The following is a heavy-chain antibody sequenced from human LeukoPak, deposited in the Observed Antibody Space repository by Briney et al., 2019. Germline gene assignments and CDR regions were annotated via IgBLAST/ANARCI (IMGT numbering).Heavy chain of an antibody. CDR3: LNTYHKGSGSYWGYIDN. J-gene: IGHJ4*02. D-gene: IGHD3-10*01. Sequence: SETLSLTCTVSGDSISSSSYYWGWIRQPPGKGLEWIGSIYWSGSTYYNPSLKSRVTISVDTSKNQFSLKLSSVIAADTAVYYCLNTYHKGSGSYWGYIDNWGQGTLVTVSS. V-gene: IGHV4-39*01. CDR1: GDSISSSSYY. CDR2: IYWSGST.